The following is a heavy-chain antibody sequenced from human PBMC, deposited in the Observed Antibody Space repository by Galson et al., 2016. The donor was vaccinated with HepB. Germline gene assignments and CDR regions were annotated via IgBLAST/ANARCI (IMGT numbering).Heavy chain of an antibody. V-gene: IGHV3-23*01. J-gene: IGHJ4*02. CDR2: ITGSGGAT. CDR3: GKHGGFDY. D-gene: IGHD3-16*01. Sequence: SLRLSCAASGFSFSSSGMSWVRQSPGRGLEWLSGITGSGGATHYADSVRGRFTISSHNSRNTLYLYMNSLRAGDTAVYYCGKHGGFDYWGQGALVTVSS. CDR1: GFSFSSSG.